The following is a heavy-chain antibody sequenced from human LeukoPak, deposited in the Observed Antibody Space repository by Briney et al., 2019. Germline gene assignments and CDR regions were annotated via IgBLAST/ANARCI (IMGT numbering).Heavy chain of an antibody. CDR1: GFTFSSYT. V-gene: IGHV3-30*04. D-gene: IGHD4-17*01. J-gene: IGHJ5*02. Sequence: PGGSLRLSCAASGFTFSSYTMSWVRQAPGKGLEWVAFKSVKHYAESVKGRFTISRDNFKKTLSLQMNSLRPDDTALYYCARFSYGDYVAWGQGTLVTVSS. CDR3: ARFSYGDYVA. CDR2: KSVK.